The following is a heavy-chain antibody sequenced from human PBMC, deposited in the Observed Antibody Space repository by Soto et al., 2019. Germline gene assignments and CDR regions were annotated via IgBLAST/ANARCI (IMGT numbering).Heavy chain of an antibody. CDR3: ARGGSYGSAGWFDP. V-gene: IGHV4-4*07. CDR1: GGSISSDY. D-gene: IGHD5-18*01. J-gene: IGHJ5*02. CDR2: IYTSGSP. Sequence: PSETLSLTCTVSGGSISSDYWSWIRQPAGKGLEWIGRIYTSGSPNYNPSLKSRVTMSVDTSKNQFSLKLSSVTAADTAVYYCARGGSYGSAGWFDPWGQGTLVTVSS.